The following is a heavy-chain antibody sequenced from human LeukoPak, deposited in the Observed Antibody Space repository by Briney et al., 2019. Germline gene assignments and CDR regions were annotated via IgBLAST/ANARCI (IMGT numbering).Heavy chain of an antibody. CDR2: IYYSGST. V-gene: IGHV4-39*02. CDR1: GGSISSSSYY. J-gene: IGHJ4*02. Sequence: SETLSLTCTVSGGSISSSSYYWGWIRQPPGRGLEWIGSIYYSGSTYYNPSLKSRVTISVDTSKNQFPLKLSSVTAADTAVYYCARDPGGYYDAPLYWGQGTLVTVSS. CDR3: ARDPGGYYDAPLY. D-gene: IGHD3-22*01.